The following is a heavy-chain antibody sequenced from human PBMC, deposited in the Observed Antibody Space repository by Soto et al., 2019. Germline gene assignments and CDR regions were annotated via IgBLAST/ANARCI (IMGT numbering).Heavy chain of an antibody. Sequence: GGSLRLSCAVSGVTFNRHWMSWVRQTPGKGLEWVASIKEDGSEKSYVDSVKGRFTISRDNAKNSLYLQMNSLRAGDTAVYYCARVPKGQLWTFDYWGQGTLVTVSS. V-gene: IGHV3-7*01. CDR1: GVTFNRHW. CDR3: ARVPKGQLWTFDY. J-gene: IGHJ4*02. D-gene: IGHD5-18*01. CDR2: IKEDGSEK.